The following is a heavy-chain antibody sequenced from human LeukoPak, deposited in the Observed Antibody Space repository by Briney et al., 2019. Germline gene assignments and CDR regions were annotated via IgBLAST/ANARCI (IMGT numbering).Heavy chain of an antibody. J-gene: IGHJ4*02. Sequence: GGSLRLSCAASGFTVSSNYMSWVRQAPGKGMEWVSVIYSGGSTYYADSVKGRFTISRDNSKNTLYLQMNSLRAEDTAVYYCASNHQGEYSSSCDYWGQGTLVTVSS. CDR1: GFTVSSNY. CDR2: IYSGGST. CDR3: ASNHQGEYSSSCDY. V-gene: IGHV3-53*01. D-gene: IGHD6-13*01.